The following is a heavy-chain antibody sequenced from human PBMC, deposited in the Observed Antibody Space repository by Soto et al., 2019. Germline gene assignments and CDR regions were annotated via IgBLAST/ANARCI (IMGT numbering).Heavy chain of an antibody. Sequence: PSETLSLTCTVSGGSISSYYWSWIRQPPGKGLEWIGDIYYSGSTNYTPSLKSRVSISVDTSKNQFSLKVSSVTAADTAVYYCARCSSGWYGFYFDYWGQRTLVTVSS. CDR2: IYYSGST. D-gene: IGHD6-19*01. J-gene: IGHJ4*02. V-gene: IGHV4-59*01. CDR1: GGSISSYY. CDR3: ARCSSGWYGFYFDY.